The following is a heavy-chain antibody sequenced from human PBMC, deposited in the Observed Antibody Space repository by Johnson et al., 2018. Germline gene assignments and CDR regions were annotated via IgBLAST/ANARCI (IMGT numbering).Heavy chain of an antibody. CDR3: ARGFGNFDYVMDV. CDR2: ISYDGTKK. Sequence: QVQLVQSGGGVVQPGRSLRLSCAASGFIFSSYGMHWVRQGPGKGLEWVAVISYDGTKKYYADSVQGRFTISRDNSKNTLYLQMNSLGAEDTAVYYCARGFGNFDYVMDVWGQGTTVTVSS. D-gene: IGHD4-23*01. V-gene: IGHV3-30*03. J-gene: IGHJ6*02. CDR1: GFIFSSYG.